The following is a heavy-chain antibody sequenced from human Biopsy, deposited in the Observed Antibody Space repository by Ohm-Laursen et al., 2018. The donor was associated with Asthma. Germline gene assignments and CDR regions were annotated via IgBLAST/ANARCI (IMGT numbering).Heavy chain of an antibody. D-gene: IGHD3-22*01. J-gene: IGHJ4*02. CDR2: IIPIFGTA. V-gene: IGHV1-69*13. CDR1: GGTFSSYA. Sequence: ASVKVSCKASGGTFSSYAISWVRQAPGQGLEWMGGIIPIFGTANYAQKFQGRVTITADESTSTAYMELSSLRSEDTAVYYCARLNYYDSSGKYLDSWGQGTLVTVSS. CDR3: ARLNYYDSSGKYLDS.